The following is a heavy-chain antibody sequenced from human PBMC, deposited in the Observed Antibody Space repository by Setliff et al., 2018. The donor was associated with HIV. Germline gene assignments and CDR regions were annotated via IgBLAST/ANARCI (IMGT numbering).Heavy chain of an antibody. J-gene: IGHJ4*02. CDR3: PRQPRWLQFALYFDY. V-gene: IGHV4-59*08. CDR2: IYYSGST. CDR1: GGSISSYY. Sequence: SETLSLTCTVSGGSISSYYWSWIRQPPGKGLEWIGYIYYSGSTNYNPSLKSRVTISVDTSKNQFSLKLSSVTAADTAVYYCPRQPRWLQFALYFDYWGQGTLVTVSS. D-gene: IGHD5-12*01.